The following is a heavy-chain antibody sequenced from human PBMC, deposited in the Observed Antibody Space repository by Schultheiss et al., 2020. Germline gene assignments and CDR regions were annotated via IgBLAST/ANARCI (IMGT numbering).Heavy chain of an antibody. CDR3: ARLSRIAAAGRAVLYGMDV. CDR2: ISWNSGSI. J-gene: IGHJ6*02. V-gene: IGHV3-74*01. CDR1: GFTFTNAW. D-gene: IGHD6-13*01. Sequence: GGSLRLSCAVSGFTFTNAWMNWVRQAPGKGLEWVSGISWNSGSIGYADSVKGRFTISRDNSKNTLYLQMNSLRAEDTAVYYCARLSRIAAAGRAVLYGMDVWGQGTTVTVSS.